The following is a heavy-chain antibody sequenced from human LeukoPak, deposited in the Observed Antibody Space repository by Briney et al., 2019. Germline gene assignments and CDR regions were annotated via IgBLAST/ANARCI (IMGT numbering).Heavy chain of an antibody. V-gene: IGHV3-21*01. CDR1: GFTFSNYN. CDR2: CSSSRTYI. D-gene: IGHD6-13*01. J-gene: IGHJ4*02. CDR3: ATGSSWYFEY. Sequence: GGSLRLSCAASGFTFSNYNMNWVRQAQGKGLEWVSSCSSSRTYIYYADSVKGRFTIYRDNAKNSLYLQMNSLRAEDTAVYYCATGSSWYFEYWGQGTLVTVSS.